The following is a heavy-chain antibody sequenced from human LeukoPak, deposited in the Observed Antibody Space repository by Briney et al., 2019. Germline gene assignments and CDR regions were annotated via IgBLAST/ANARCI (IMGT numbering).Heavy chain of an antibody. J-gene: IGHJ4*02. Sequence: PGGSLRLSCVGSGFTSIAYALTWARQAPGKGLEWVSLAGWAGGTTFYSDSVRGRFTISRDSGRKSVYLQMNSLTTDDTAFYFCAKELDTMFFDYWGQGAQVTVSS. CDR1: GFTSIAYA. CDR2: AGWAGGTT. V-gene: IGHV3-43*01. D-gene: IGHD3-10*02. CDR3: AKELDTMFFDY.